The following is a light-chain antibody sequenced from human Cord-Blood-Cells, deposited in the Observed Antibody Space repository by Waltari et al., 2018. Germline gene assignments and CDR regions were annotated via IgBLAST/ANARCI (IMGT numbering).Light chain of an antibody. CDR2: GAS. Sequence: EIVLTQSPGTLSLSPGERATLSCRASQSVSSSYLAWYQQKPGQAPRLLSYGASSRATGIPDRFSGSGSGTDFTRTISRLEPEDFAVYYCQQYGSSPQTFGGGTKVEIK. CDR3: QQYGSSPQT. J-gene: IGKJ4*01. CDR1: QSVSSSY. V-gene: IGKV3-20*01.